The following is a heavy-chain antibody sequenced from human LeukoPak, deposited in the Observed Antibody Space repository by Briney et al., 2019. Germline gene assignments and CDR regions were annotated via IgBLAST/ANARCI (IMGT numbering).Heavy chain of an antibody. Sequence: PGGSLGLSCAASGFTFSSYAMSWVRQAPGKGLEWVSAISGSGGSTYYADSVKGRFTISRDNSKNTLYLQMNSLRAEDTAVYYCAKEGYSSGWTYYYYYYMDVWGKGTTVTVSS. CDR2: ISGSGGST. CDR3: AKEGYSSGWTYYYYYYMDV. V-gene: IGHV3-23*01. CDR1: GFTFSSYA. D-gene: IGHD6-19*01. J-gene: IGHJ6*03.